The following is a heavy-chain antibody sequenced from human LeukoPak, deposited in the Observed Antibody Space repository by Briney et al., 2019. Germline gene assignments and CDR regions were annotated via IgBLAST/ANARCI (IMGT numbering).Heavy chain of an antibody. V-gene: IGHV3-30*02. J-gene: IGHJ4*02. CDR3: AKQARRAYYYGSGTYAGSHYFDY. CDR1: GFIFSTHG. CDR2: IRYDGSNT. Sequence: GGSLRLSCTASGFIFSTHGMHWVRQAPGKGLEWVALIRYDGSNTYYADSVKGRFTISRDNSKNTLYLQMNSLRAEDTAVYYCAKQARRAYYYGSGTYAGSHYFDYWGQGTLVTVSS. D-gene: IGHD3-10*01.